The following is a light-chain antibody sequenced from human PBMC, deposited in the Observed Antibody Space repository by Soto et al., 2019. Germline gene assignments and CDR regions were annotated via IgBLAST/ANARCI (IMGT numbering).Light chain of an antibody. CDR1: QGISSY. CDR3: QQYYSYPLP. CDR2: AAS. J-gene: IGKJ4*01. V-gene: IGKV1-8*01. Sequence: AIRMTQSPSSLSASTGDRVTITCRASQGISSYLAWYQQKPGKAPKLLIYAASTLQSGVPSRFSGSGSGTDFTLPISCLQSEDFATYYCQQYYSYPLPFGGGTKVEIK.